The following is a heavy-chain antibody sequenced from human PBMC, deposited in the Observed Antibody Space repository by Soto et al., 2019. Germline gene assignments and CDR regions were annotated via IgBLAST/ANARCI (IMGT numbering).Heavy chain of an antibody. CDR1: GSTFNSFS. J-gene: IGHJ5*02. CDR2: IIPMSGRP. V-gene: IGHV1-69*06. Sequence: QVQLVQSGAEVKTPGSSVKVSCKASGSTFNSFSIDWLRQAPGPGLEWMGGIIPMSGRPNYAQKFQGRVTFSADKSANTVYMELSRLTYEDTAVYYCTRRGRESANWFDPWGQGTLVTVSS. CDR3: TRRGRESANWFDP.